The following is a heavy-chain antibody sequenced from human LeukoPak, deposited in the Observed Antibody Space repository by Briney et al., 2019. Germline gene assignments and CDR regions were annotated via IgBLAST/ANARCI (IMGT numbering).Heavy chain of an antibody. J-gene: IGHJ5*02. D-gene: IGHD6-13*01. V-gene: IGHV4-34*01. CDR1: GGSFSGYY. CDR2: INHSGST. CDR3: ARRYSRRRNWFDP. Sequence: SETLSLTCAVYGGSFSGYYWSWIRQPPGKGLEWIGEINHSGSTNYNPSLKSRVTISVDTSKNQFSLKLSSVTAADTAVYYCARRYSRRRNWFDPWGQGTLVTVSS.